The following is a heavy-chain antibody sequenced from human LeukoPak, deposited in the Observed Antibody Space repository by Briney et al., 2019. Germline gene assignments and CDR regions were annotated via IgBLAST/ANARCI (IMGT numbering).Heavy chain of an antibody. CDR2: IKGRGDNT. CDR3: AKDRVSPGFNLFDP. CDR1: GFTFSSYA. D-gene: IGHD2/OR15-2a*01. J-gene: IGHJ5*02. Sequence: PGGSLRLSCAASGFTFSSYAMNWVRQAPGKGLEWVSAIKGRGDNTYYADSVKGRFTISRDNSKSTLFLQMNSLRAEDTAIYYCAKDRVSPGFNLFDPWGQGTLVTVSS. V-gene: IGHV3-23*01.